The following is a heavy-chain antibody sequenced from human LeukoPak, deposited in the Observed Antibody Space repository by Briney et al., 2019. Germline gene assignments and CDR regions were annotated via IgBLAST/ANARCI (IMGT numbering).Heavy chain of an antibody. Sequence: SETLSLTCAVYGGSFSGYYWSWIRQPPGKGLEWIGETNHSGSTNYNPSLKSRVTISVDTSKNQFSLKLSSVTAADTAVYYCARGRLGYCSGGSCLHGFDPWGQGTLVTVSS. CDR3: ARGRLGYCSGGSCLHGFDP. CDR2: TNHSGST. J-gene: IGHJ5*02. V-gene: IGHV4-34*01. CDR1: GGSFSGYY. D-gene: IGHD2-15*01.